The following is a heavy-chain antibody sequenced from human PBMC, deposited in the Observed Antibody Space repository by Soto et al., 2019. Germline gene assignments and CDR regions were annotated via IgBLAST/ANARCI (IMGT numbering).Heavy chain of an antibody. D-gene: IGHD3-22*01. CDR1: GYTFTSYD. CDR2: MNPNSANT. Sequence: GASVKVSCKASGYTFTSYDINWVRQATGQGLEWMGWMNPNSANTGYAQKFQGRVTMTRNTSISTAYMELSNLRSEDTAVYYCARSRRYYYDTSEYYNEYFQYWGQGALVTVSS. V-gene: IGHV1-8*01. J-gene: IGHJ1*01. CDR3: ARSRRYYYDTSEYYNEYFQY.